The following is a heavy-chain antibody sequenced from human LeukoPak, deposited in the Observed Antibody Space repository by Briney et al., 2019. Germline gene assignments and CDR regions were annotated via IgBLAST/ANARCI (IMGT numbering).Heavy chain of an antibody. J-gene: IGHJ5*02. D-gene: IGHD3-3*01. CDR3: ARERQPYDFWSHGNPNVLWFDP. Sequence: SETLSLTCTVAGGTISSGSYYGSWIRQPAGKGLEWIGRICTSRSTNYNPSRKARVTISVEQFKNQFVLKMCPLTAADTAVYYCARERQPYDFWSHGNPNVLWFDPWGQGTLVTVSS. V-gene: IGHV4-61*02. CDR1: GGTISSGSYY. CDR2: ICTSRST.